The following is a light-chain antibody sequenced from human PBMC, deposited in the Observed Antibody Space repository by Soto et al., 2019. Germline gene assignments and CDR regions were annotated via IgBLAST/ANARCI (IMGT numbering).Light chain of an antibody. CDR2: AAS. CDR1: QSISSY. Sequence: DIPMTPSPSSLSASVGDRVTITCRASQSISSYLNWYQQKPGKAPKRLIYAASSLQSGVPSRFSGSGSGTDFTLTISSLQPEDFATYYCQQSYSTPRTVGPGTKVDIK. V-gene: IGKV1-39*01. J-gene: IGKJ3*01. CDR3: QQSYSTPRT.